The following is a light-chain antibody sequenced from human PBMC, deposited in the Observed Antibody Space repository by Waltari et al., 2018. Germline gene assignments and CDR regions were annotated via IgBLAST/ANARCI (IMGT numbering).Light chain of an antibody. J-gene: IGKJ1*01. CDR3: QQYNSYSPTWT. Sequence: DIQMTQSPSTLSASVGDRFTITCRARQSISSWLAWYQQKPGKAPKLLIYDASSLESGVPSRFSGSGSGTEFTLTISSLQPDDFATYYCQQYNSYSPTWTFGQGTKVEIK. CDR1: QSISSW. CDR2: DAS. V-gene: IGKV1-5*01.